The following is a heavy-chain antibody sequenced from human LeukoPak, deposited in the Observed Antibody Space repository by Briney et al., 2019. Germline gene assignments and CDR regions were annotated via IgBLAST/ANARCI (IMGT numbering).Heavy chain of an antibody. CDR2: IWYDGSNK. CDR1: GFTFSTYS. V-gene: IGHV3-33*06. J-gene: IGHJ3*02. CDR3: AKGTIAVAGTYYDAFDI. D-gene: IGHD6-19*01. Sequence: PGGSLRLSCAASGFTFSTYSMNWVRQAPGKGLEWVAVIWYDGSNKYYADSVKGRFTISRDNSKNTLYLQMNSLRAEDTAVYYCAKGTIAVAGTYYDAFDIWGQGTMVTVSS.